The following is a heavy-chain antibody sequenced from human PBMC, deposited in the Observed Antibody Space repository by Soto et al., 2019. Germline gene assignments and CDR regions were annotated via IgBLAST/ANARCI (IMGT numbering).Heavy chain of an antibody. D-gene: IGHD6-19*01. J-gene: IGHJ4*02. CDR2: IYYSGST. V-gene: IGHV4-30-4*08. CDR1: GGSISSSSYY. Sequence: SETLSLTCTVSGGSISSSSYYWGWIRQPPGKGLEWIGYIYYSGSTYYNPSLKSRVTISVDTSKNQFSLKLSSVTAADTAVYYCARLTPGYSSGWFIDYWGQGTLVTVSS. CDR3: ARLTPGYSSGWFIDY.